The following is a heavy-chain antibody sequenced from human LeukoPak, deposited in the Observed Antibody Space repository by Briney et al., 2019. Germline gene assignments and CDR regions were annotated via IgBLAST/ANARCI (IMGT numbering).Heavy chain of an antibody. CDR3: ARGGITMIGDLDY. J-gene: IGHJ4*02. Sequence: SETLSLTCTVSDYSISSGYYWGWIRQPPGKGLEWIGSIYHSGSTYYNPSLKSRVTISVDTSKNQFSLKLSSVTAADTAVYYCARGGITMIGDLDYWGQGTLVTVSS. CDR2: IYHSGST. D-gene: IGHD3-22*01. CDR1: DYSISSGYY. V-gene: IGHV4-38-2*02.